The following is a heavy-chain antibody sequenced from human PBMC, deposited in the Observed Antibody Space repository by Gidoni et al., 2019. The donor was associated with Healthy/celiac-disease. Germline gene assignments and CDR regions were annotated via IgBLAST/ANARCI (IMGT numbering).Heavy chain of an antibody. CDR1: GFPFCSYA. V-gene: IGHV3-64D*06. CDR3: VKEGYSSSWFYYYYYYMDV. CDR2: ISSKGGST. J-gene: IGHJ6*03. D-gene: IGHD6-13*01. Sequence: EVQLVESGGGLVQPGGSLRLSCSASGFPFCSYAMHWVRQGRGKGLEYVSAISSKGGSTYYADSVKGRFTISRDNSKNTLYLQMSSLRAEDTAVYYCVKEGYSSSWFYYYYYYMDVWGKGTTVTVSS.